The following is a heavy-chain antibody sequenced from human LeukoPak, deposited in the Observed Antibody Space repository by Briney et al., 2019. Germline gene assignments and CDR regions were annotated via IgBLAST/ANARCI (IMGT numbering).Heavy chain of an antibody. CDR2: INHSGST. J-gene: IGHJ6*03. Sequence: SETLSLTCAVYGGSFSGYYWSWIRQPPGKGLEWIGEINHSGSTNYNPSLKSRVTISVDTSKNQFSLKLSSVTAADTAVYYCARHSSGWFSGYYYYYMDVWGKGTTVTISS. CDR3: ARHSSGWFSGYYYYYMDV. D-gene: IGHD6-19*01. CDR1: GGSFSGYY. V-gene: IGHV4-34*01.